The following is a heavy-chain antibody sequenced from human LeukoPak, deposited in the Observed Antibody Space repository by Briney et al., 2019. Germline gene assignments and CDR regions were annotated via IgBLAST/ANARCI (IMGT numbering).Heavy chain of an antibody. V-gene: IGHV3-23*01. Sequence: GGTLRLSCAASGFTFSSYGMSWVRQAPGKGLEWVSAISGSGGSTYYADSVKGRFTISRDNSKNTLYLQMNSLRAEDTAVYYCAKPPEGITFGGVIAPNDYWGQGTLVTVSS. J-gene: IGHJ4*02. CDR1: GFTFSSYG. CDR3: AKPPEGITFGGVIAPNDY. D-gene: IGHD3-16*02. CDR2: ISGSGGST.